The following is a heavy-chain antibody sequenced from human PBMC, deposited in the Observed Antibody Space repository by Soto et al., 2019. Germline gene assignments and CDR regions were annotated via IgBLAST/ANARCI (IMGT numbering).Heavy chain of an antibody. V-gene: IGHV3-7*02. CDR3: ARGVTIFGVVIPVGAFDI. D-gene: IGHD3-3*01. CDR1: GFTFSSYG. J-gene: IGHJ3*02. Sequence: GGSLRLSCASSGFTFSSYGVSWVRQAPGKRLEWVANIKQDGSEKYYVDSVKGRFTISRDNAKNSLYLQMDSLRAEDTAVYYCARGVTIFGVVIPVGAFDIWGQGTMVTVSS. CDR2: IKQDGSEK.